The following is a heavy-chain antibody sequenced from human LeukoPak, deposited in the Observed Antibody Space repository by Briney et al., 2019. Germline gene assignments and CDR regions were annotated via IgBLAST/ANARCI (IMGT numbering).Heavy chain of an antibody. Sequence: PGGSLRLSCAASGFTFSSYAMSWVRQAPGKGLEWVSAISGSGGSTYYADSVKGRFTISRDNSKNTLYLQMNSLRAEDTAVYYCAKAENYDFWSGYAIYYYNMDVWGKGTTVTVSS. CDR3: AKAENYDFWSGYAIYYYNMDV. D-gene: IGHD3-3*01. V-gene: IGHV3-23*01. J-gene: IGHJ6*03. CDR1: GFTFSSYA. CDR2: ISGSGGST.